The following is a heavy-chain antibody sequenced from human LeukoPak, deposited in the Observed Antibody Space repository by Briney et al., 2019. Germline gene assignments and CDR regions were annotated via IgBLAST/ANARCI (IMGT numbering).Heavy chain of an antibody. Sequence: SETLFLTCTVSGASIRTYFWSWIRQPPGKGLEWIGSIYYSGSTYYNPSLKSRVTISVDTSKNQFSLKLSSVTAADTAVYYCARHGYYYDSSVLNAFDIWGQGTMVTVSS. CDR2: IYYSGST. J-gene: IGHJ3*02. CDR1: GASIRTYF. CDR3: ARHGYYYDSSVLNAFDI. V-gene: IGHV4-59*05. D-gene: IGHD3-22*01.